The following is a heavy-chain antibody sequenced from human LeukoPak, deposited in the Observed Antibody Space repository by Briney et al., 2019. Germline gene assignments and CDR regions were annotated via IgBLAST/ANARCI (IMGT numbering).Heavy chain of an antibody. V-gene: IGHV1-18*01. Sequence: GASVKVSCKASGYTFTSYGISWVRQAPGQGLEWMGWISAYNGNTNYAQKLQGRVTMTTDTSTSTAYMELRSLRSDDTAVYYCARDLQGYDILTGYNTYFDYWGQGTLVTVSS. D-gene: IGHD3-9*01. CDR2: ISAYNGNT. CDR1: GYTFTSYG. J-gene: IGHJ4*02. CDR3: ARDLQGYDILTGYNTYFDY.